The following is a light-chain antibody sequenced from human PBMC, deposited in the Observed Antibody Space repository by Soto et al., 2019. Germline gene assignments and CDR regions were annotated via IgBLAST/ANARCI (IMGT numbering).Light chain of an antibody. V-gene: IGLV2-8*01. J-gene: IGLJ3*02. Sequence: QSALTQPPSASGSPGQSVTISCTGTSSDVGGYNYVSWYQQHPGKVPKLMIYEVTKRPSGVPDRFSGSKSGNTASLTVSGLQAADEGDYYCRSHAGSNNVLFGGGTKVTVL. CDR1: SSDVGGYNY. CDR2: EVT. CDR3: RSHAGSNNVL.